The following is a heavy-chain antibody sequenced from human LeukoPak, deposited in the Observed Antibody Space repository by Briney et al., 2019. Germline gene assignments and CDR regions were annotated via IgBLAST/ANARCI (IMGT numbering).Heavy chain of an antibody. CDR2: ISGSGGST. V-gene: IGHV3-23*01. J-gene: IGHJ1*01. CDR1: GFTVSSNY. CDR3: AKTLSRATEYFQH. Sequence: GGSLRLSCAASGFTVSSNYMSWVRQAPGKGLEWVSAISGSGGSTYYADSVKGRFTISRDNSKNTLYLQMNSLRAEDTAVYYCAKTLSRATEYFQHWGQGTLVTVSS. D-gene: IGHD3-3*02.